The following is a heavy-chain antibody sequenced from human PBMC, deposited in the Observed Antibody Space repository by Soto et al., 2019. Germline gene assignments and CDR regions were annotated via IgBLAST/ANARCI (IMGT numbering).Heavy chain of an antibody. CDR1: GGSISSNKW. V-gene: IGHV4-4*02. CDR3: ARDDHIVVVPTSLGAMDV. J-gene: IGHJ6*02. D-gene: IGHD2-2*01. CDR2: IYHSGST. Sequence: SSETLSLTCAVYGGSISSNKWLSWVRQPPGKGLEWIGEIYHSGSTNYNPSLKSRVTISLDKSKNQFSLKLTSVTAADSAVYYCARDDHIVVVPTSLGAMDVWGQGTTVTVSS.